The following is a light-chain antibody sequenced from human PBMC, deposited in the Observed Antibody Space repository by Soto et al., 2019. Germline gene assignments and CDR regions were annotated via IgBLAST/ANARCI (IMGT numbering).Light chain of an antibody. Sequence: EIVLTQSPATLSLSPGERATLSCRASQSVRSNLAWYQHKPGQAPRLIIYDVSNRATGIPGRFSGSGFGTDFTLTISNVEPEDFAVYYCQQRDNWPWTFGQGAKVEIK. CDR3: QQRDNWPWT. J-gene: IGKJ1*01. CDR2: DVS. CDR1: QSVRSN. V-gene: IGKV3-11*01.